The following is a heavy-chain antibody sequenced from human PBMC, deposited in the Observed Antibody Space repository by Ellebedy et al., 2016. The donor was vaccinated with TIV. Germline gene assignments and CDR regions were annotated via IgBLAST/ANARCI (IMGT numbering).Heavy chain of an antibody. Sequence: PGGSLRLSCKGSGYSFTSYWIGWVRQMPGKGLEWMGIFYPGDSDTRYSPSFQGQVTISADKSISAAYLQWSSLKASDTAIYYCARSGELECFDSWGQGTLVTVSS. CDR2: FYPGDSDT. CDR1: GYSFTSYW. D-gene: IGHD1-26*01. CDR3: ARSGELECFDS. J-gene: IGHJ4*02. V-gene: IGHV5-51*01.